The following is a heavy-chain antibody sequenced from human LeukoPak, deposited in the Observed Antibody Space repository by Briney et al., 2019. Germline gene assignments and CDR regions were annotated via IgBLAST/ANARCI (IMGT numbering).Heavy chain of an antibody. CDR1: GFTVSSNY. CDR3: ARDKFSGGNWGVWDI. CDR2: IFSGGTT. V-gene: IGHV3-66*01. Sequence: GGSLRLSCEASGFTVSSNYMTWVRQAPGKGLEWVTTIFSGGTTYYADSVKGRFTISRDNSQNTLYLQMDSLRAEDTAIYYCARDKFSGGNWGVWDIGGKGQMAPVSA. D-gene: IGHD4-23*01. J-gene: IGHJ3*02.